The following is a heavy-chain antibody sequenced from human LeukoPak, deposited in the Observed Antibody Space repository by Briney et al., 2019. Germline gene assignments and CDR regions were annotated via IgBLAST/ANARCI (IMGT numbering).Heavy chain of an antibody. CDR1: GYTFSSFD. V-gene: IGHV1-8*01. CDR3: VDPDR. J-gene: IGHJ1*01. Sequence: ASVKVSCKASGYTFSSFDINWVRQAPGQGLEWMGWMNPNSGNSGFAQKFQGRVIMTRNTSIATAYMEVANLRFDDTAVYYCVDPDRWGQGTLVTVSS. D-gene: IGHD3-22*01. CDR2: MNPNSGNS.